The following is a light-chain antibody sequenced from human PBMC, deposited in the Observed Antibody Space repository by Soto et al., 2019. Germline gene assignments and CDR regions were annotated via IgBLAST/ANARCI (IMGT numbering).Light chain of an antibody. J-gene: IGKJ1*01. CDR2: HAS. Sequence: IHMTDSPSTLSVSLGDRVTITCRASHTISSWLAWYQQKPGTAPKLLIYHASTLESGVPSRFSSSGSGTEFTLTLSSLQPDDFATYSCQQYMSYSFGQGTKVDIK. CDR1: HTISSW. CDR3: QQYMSYS. V-gene: IGKV1-5*01.